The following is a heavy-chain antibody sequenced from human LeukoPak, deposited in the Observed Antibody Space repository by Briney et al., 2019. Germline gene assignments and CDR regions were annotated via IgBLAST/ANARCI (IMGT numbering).Heavy chain of an antibody. V-gene: IGHV3-21*01. CDR3: ARDWGGYYDFWSGYRGYYMDV. Sequence: GGSLRLSCAASRFTFSSYSMNWVRQAPGKGLEWVSSISSSSGYIYYADSVKGRFTISRDNAKNSLYLQMNSLRAEDTAVYYCARDWGGYYDFWSGYRGYYMDVWGKGTTVTVSS. J-gene: IGHJ6*03. CDR1: RFTFSSYS. D-gene: IGHD3-3*01. CDR2: ISSSSGYI.